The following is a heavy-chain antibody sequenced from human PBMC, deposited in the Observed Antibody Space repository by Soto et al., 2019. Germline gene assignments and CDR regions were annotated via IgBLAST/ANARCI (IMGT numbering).Heavy chain of an antibody. V-gene: IGHV4-4*01. J-gene: IGHJ6*02. Sequence: LSLTCAVSGGSLSSTNWWSWVRQSPGKGLEWIGEIYHNGSPDYNPSLKSRVTISVDKSKNHVFLKLTSVTAADTAMYFCGRWLGTSYGMDVWGQGTAVTVSS. CDR2: IYHNGSP. D-gene: IGHD3-10*01. CDR3: GRWLGTSYGMDV. CDR1: GGSLSSTNW.